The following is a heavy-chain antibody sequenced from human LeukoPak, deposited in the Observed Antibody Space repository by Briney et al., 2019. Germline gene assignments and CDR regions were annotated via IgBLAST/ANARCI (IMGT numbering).Heavy chain of an antibody. CDR2: INAGNGNT. CDR1: GYTFTSYA. CDR3: ARLLWGGSWFDP. D-gene: IGHD3-16*01. V-gene: IGHV1-3*01. J-gene: IGHJ5*02. Sequence: ASVKVSCKASGYTFTSYAMHWVRQAPGQRLEWMGWINAGNGNTKYSQKFQGRVTITRDTSASTAYMELSSLRSEDTAVYYCARLLWGGSWFDPWGQGTLVTVSS.